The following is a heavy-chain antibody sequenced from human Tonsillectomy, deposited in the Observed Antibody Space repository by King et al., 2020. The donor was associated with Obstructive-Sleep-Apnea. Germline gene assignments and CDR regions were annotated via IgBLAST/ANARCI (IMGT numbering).Heavy chain of an antibody. CDR3: ERAIYCSGGSCFHFDY. Sequence: QLVQSGAEGEKPGASVEVSCNASGYTFTICAMHWVRQAPGQSLDWMGWNNAGKGNTTYSQKFQGRVTITREPSASTAYMELSSLRSEDTAVYYCERAIYCSGGSCFHFDYWGQGTLVTVSS. J-gene: IGHJ4*02. CDR2: NNAGKGNT. V-gene: IGHV1-3*01. D-gene: IGHD2-15*01. CDR1: GYTFTICA.